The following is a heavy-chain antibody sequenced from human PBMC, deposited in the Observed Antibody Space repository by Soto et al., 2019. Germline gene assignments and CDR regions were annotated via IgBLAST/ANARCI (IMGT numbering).Heavy chain of an antibody. J-gene: IGHJ4*02. CDR3: ARDVPTVTTGGPDY. CDR1: GYTVTSYG. D-gene: IGHD4-17*01. CDR2: ISAYNGNT. V-gene: IGHV1-18*01. Sequence: QVQLVQSGVEVEKPGASVKVSCKASGYTVTSYGVRWVREAPGQGLEWMGWISAYNGNTNYAQKFQGRVTMTTDTSTSTAYMELRSLRSDDTAVYYCARDVPTVTTGGPDYWGQGTLVTVSS.